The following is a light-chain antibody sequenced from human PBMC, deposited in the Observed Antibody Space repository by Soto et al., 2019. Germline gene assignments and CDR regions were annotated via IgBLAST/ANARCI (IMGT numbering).Light chain of an antibody. CDR1: SGDVGGYNY. V-gene: IGLV2-14*01. CDR2: DVS. Sequence: QSVLTQPASVSGSPGQSITISCTGTSGDVGGYNYVSWYQQHPGKAPKLMIYDVSNRPSGVSNRFSGSKSGNTASLTISGLQAEDGADYYCSSYTSSSTLGVFGGGTKVTVL. J-gene: IGLJ2*01. CDR3: SSYTSSSTLGV.